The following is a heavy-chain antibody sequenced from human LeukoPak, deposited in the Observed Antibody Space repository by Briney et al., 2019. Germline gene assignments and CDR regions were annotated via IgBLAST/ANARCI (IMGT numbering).Heavy chain of an antibody. CDR1: GFTFSSYA. D-gene: IGHD3-10*01. CDR3: ASRYVGGSGSYFRLLDQ. CDR2: ISGGGSGT. V-gene: IGHV3-23*01. J-gene: IGHJ4*02. Sequence: PGGSLRLSYAPSGFTFSSYAMSWVRQAPGKGLEWVAVISGGGSGTYYADSVRGRFTISRDNSKNTVYLQMNSLRAEDTAIYYCASRYVGGSGSYFRLLDQWGQGTLVTVSS.